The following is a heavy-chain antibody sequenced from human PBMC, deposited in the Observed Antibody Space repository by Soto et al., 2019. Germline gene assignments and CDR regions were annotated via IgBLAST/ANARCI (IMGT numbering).Heavy chain of an antibody. CDR1: GFTFSSYG. J-gene: IGHJ6*02. CDR2: ISYDGSNK. CDR3: ARDRWYCSSTRCRSDYYYRHGMDV. D-gene: IGHD2-2*01. Sequence: GGSLRLSCAASGFTFSSYGMHWVRQAPGKGLEWVALISYDGSNKYYADSVKGRFTISRDNSKNTLYLQVNSLRGEDTAVYYCARDRWYCSSTRCRSDYYYRHGMDVWGQGTTVTVSS. V-gene: IGHV3-30*03.